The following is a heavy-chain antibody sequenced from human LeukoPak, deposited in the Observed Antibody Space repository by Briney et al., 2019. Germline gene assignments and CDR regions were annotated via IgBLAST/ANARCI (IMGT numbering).Heavy chain of an antibody. Sequence: SETLSLTCTVSGGSISSSSYYWGWIRQPPGKRLEWIGSFYYSGSTYSNPSLNSRVTISVNTSKNQFSLKLSSVTAADTAVYYCARPALRYFDWLPQDAFDIWGQGTMVTVSS. D-gene: IGHD3-9*01. V-gene: IGHV4-39*01. J-gene: IGHJ3*02. CDR2: FYYSGST. CDR3: ARPALRYFDWLPQDAFDI. CDR1: GGSISSSSYY.